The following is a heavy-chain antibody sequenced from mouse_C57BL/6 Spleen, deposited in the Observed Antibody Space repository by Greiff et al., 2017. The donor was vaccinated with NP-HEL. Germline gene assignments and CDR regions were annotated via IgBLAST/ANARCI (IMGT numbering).Heavy chain of an antibody. Sequence: VQLVESGAELVRPGTSVKVSCKASGYAFTNYLIEWVKQRPGQGLEWIGVINPGSGGTNYNEKFKGKATLTADKSSSTAYMQLSSLTSEDSAVYFCARRGGLGYFDVWGTGTTVTVSS. CDR2: INPGSGGT. J-gene: IGHJ1*03. V-gene: IGHV1-54*01. CDR3: ARRGGLGYFDV. CDR1: GYAFTNYL. D-gene: IGHD4-1*01.